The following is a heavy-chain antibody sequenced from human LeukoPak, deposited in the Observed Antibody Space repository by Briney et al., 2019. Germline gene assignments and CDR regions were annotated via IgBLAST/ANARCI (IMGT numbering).Heavy chain of an antibody. V-gene: IGHV4-30-4*08. CDR3: ARGENYYDSSGYYFDS. Sequence: SETLSLTCTVSGGSIRSGDYYWSWIRQPPGKGLEWIGYIYYSGSTYYNPPFKSRFTISVDTSKNRFSLRLTSVTAADTAVYYCARGENYYDSSGYYFDSWGQGTLVTVSS. CDR1: GGSIRSGDYY. J-gene: IGHJ4*02. D-gene: IGHD3-22*01. CDR2: IYYSGST.